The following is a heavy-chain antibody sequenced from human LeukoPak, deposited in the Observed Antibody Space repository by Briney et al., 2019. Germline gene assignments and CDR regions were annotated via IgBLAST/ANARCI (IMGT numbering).Heavy chain of an antibody. CDR3: ARTSGSYLYYYGMDV. D-gene: IGHD1-26*01. CDR1: GGSISSYY. Sequence: PSETLSLTCTVSGGSISSYYWSWIRQPPGKGLEWIGYIYYSGSTNYNPSLKSRVTISVDTSKNQFSLKLSSVTAADTAVYYCARTSGSYLYYYGMDVWGQGTTVTVSS. J-gene: IGHJ6*02. CDR2: IYYSGST. V-gene: IGHV4-59*01.